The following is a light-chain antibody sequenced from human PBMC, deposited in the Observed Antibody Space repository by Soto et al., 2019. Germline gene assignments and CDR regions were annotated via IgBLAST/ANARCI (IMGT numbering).Light chain of an antibody. CDR2: WAS. CDR1: RSVFYNSNNKNY. V-gene: IGKV4-1*01. J-gene: IGKJ2*01. CDR3: QQYFTTPYT. Sequence: DIVMTQSPESLAVSLGERATINCKSSRSVFYNSNNKNYLAWYQQKPGQSPRLLLYWASTRESGVPDRFSGGGSVTDFTLTISSLQAEDLAVYFCQQYFTTPYTFGQGTKVEIK.